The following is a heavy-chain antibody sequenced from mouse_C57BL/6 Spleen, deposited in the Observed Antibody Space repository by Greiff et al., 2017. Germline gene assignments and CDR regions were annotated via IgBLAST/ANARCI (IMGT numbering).Heavy chain of an antibody. CDR2: IYPRSGST. CDR1: GYTFTSYG. D-gene: IGHD2-5*01. V-gene: IGHV1-81*01. CDR3: ARSYYSNSRFAY. Sequence: VQLQQSGAELARPGASVKLSCKASGYTFTSYGISWVKQRPGQGLEWIGDIYPRSGSTYYNEKFKGKATLTADKSSSTAYMELRSLTSEDSAVYFCARSYYSNSRFAYWGQGTLVTVSA. J-gene: IGHJ3*01.